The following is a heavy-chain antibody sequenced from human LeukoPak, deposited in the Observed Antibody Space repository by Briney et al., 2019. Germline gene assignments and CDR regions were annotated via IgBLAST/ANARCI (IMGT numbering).Heavy chain of an antibody. CDR1: GGSFSGYY. CDR3: ARVVRVVVAAMGWLDP. D-gene: IGHD2-15*01. J-gene: IGHJ5*02. V-gene: IGHV4-34*01. CDR2: INHSGST. Sequence: NPSETLSLTCAVYGGSFSGYYWSWIRQPPGKGLEWIGEINHSGSTNYNPSLKSRVTISVDTSKNQFSLKLSSVTAADTAVYYCARVVRVVVAAMGWLDPWGQGTLVTVSS.